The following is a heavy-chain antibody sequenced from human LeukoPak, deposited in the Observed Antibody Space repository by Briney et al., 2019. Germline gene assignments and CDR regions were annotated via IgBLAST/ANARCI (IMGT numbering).Heavy chain of an antibody. J-gene: IGHJ5*02. CDR3: AKDGVDP. CDR1: GFTVSSYG. V-gene: IGHV3-30*18. D-gene: IGHD2-8*01. CDR2: ISYDGSNK. Sequence: HPGRSLRLSCAASGFTVSSYGMHWVRQAPGKGLEWVAVISYDGSNKYYADSVKGRFTITRENSKNTLYLQMNSLRAEDTAVYYCAKDGVDPWGQGTLVTVSS.